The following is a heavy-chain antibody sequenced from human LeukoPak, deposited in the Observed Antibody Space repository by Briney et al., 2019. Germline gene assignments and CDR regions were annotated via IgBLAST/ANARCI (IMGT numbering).Heavy chain of an antibody. V-gene: IGHV3-43*01. CDR3: AKAHYYDSSSFDSAFWGTRPLDY. J-gene: IGHJ4*02. D-gene: IGHD3-22*01. CDR2: IRWDGTST. CDR1: GFTFDDYA. Sequence: GGSLRLSCAASGFTFDDYAMHWARQAPGKGLEWVSLIRWDGTSTYHADSVKGRFTISRDNIKKSLYLQMNSLRTEDTALYYCAKAHYYDSSSFDSAFWGTRPLDYWGPGTLVTVSP.